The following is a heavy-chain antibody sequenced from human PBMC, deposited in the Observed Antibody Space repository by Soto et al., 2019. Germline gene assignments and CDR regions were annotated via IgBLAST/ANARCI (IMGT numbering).Heavy chain of an antibody. CDR3: ARDHESVGGVSVSAGVDY. D-gene: IGHD2-8*02. V-gene: IGHV3-33*01. CDR2: IWNDGSNK. Sequence: QVQLVESGGGVVQPGRSLKLSCAASGFIFGRFGMHWVRQPPGKGLEWVAVIWNDGSNKLYADSVQGRFTISRDNSKNTVYLEMDSLRAEDTAVYYCARDHESVGGVSVSAGVDYWGQGSLVTVSS. CDR1: GFIFGRFG. J-gene: IGHJ4*02.